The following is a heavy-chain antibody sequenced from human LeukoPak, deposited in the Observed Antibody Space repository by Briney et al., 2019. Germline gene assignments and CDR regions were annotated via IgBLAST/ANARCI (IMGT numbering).Heavy chain of an antibody. Sequence: GGSLRLSCAASGFTFSSYEMNWVRQAPGKGLEWVSYISSSGSTIYYADSVKGRFTISRDNAKNSLYLQMNSLRAEDTAVYYCARLSDGGSRDGFDIWGQGTMITVSS. CDR2: ISSSGSTI. CDR1: GFTFSSYE. J-gene: IGHJ3*02. D-gene: IGHD3-16*01. V-gene: IGHV3-48*03. CDR3: ARLSDGGSRDGFDI.